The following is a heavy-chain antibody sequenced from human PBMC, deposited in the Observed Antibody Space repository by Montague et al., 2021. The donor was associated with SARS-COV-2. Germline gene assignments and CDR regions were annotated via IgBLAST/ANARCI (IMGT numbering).Heavy chain of an antibody. D-gene: IGHD6-13*01. CDR1: GGSISSGGYY. CDR2: IDYSGST. V-gene: IGHV4-31*03. Sequence: TLSLTCTVSGGSISSGGYYWSWIRQHPGKGPEWIGYIDYSGSTYYNPSLKSRVTISVDTSKNQFSLKLSSVTAADTAVYYCARDVGWYSSSWFDYWGQGTLVTVSS. J-gene: IGHJ4*02. CDR3: ARDVGWYSSSWFDY.